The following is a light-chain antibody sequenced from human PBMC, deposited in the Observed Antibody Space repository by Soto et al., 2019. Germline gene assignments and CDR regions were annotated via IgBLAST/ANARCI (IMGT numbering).Light chain of an antibody. Sequence: DIQMTQSPSTLSASVGDRVTITCRASQSISSWLAWYQQKPGKAPKLLIYDASSLESGVPSRFSGSGSGTEFTLTISSLQPDDFATYYCQQHNSYSTWTFGQGTKVDIK. J-gene: IGKJ1*01. V-gene: IGKV1-5*01. CDR2: DAS. CDR3: QQHNSYSTWT. CDR1: QSISSW.